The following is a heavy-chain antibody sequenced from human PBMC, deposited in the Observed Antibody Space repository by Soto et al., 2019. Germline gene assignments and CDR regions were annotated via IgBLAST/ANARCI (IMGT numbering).Heavy chain of an antibody. Sequence: EVQLSESGGGLVQPGGSLRLSCAGSGFTFSNYAMSWVRQAPGKGLEWVSGISASGGATYYADSVKGRFTISRDNSKNTHSLQMNSLRAEDTALYYCAKDLYYDFWSGYYYYYYGMDVWGQGTTVTVSS. CDR2: ISASGGAT. D-gene: IGHD3-3*01. V-gene: IGHV3-23*01. J-gene: IGHJ6*02. CDR3: AKDLYYDFWSGYYYYYYGMDV. CDR1: GFTFSNYA.